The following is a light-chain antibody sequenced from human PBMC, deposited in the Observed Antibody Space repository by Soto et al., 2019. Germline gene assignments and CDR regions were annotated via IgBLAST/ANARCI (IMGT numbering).Light chain of an antibody. J-gene: IGKJ3*01. CDR3: QKYSSVPV. V-gene: IGKV1-27*01. CDR1: QGIRNF. Sequence: DIQMTQSQTSLSASVGDRVTITCRASQGIRNFVAWYQQKPGKAPKLLIYAASTLQSGVPSRLSSSGSGTDFTLTINILQPEAFAPYSCQKYSSVPVFGPGTKVEIK. CDR2: AAS.